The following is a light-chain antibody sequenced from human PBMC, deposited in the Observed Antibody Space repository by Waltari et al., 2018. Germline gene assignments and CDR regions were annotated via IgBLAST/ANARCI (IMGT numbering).Light chain of an antibody. J-gene: IGKJ2*01. CDR1: QGISTD. CDR2: AAS. V-gene: IGKV1-9*01. Sequence: IQLTQSPSSLSASVGDRVTITCRASQGISTDLAWYQQKPGRAPNLLIYAASTLQSGVPSRFSGSGSGTGFTLTISSLQPEDFATYYCQQLNSHPPYTFGQGTKLEIK. CDR3: QQLNSHPPYT.